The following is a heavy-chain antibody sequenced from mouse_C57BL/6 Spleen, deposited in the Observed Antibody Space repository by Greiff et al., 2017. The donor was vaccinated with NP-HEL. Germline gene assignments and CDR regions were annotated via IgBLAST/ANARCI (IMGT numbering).Heavy chain of an antibody. D-gene: IGHD1-1*01. Sequence: VQLQQSGPGLVKPSQSLSLTCSVTGYSITSGYYWNWIRQFPGTKLEWMGYISYDGSNNYNPSLKNRISITRDTSKNQFFLKLNAVTTEDTATYYCTRGGSYYYGSSYDAMDYWGQGTSVTVSS. CDR3: TRGGSYYYGSSYDAMDY. J-gene: IGHJ4*01. V-gene: IGHV3-6*01. CDR1: GYSITSGYY. CDR2: ISYDGSN.